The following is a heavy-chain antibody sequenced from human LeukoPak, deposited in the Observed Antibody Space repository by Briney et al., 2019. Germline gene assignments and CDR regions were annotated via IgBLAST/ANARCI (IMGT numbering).Heavy chain of an antibody. CDR2: IYDSGSS. CDR1: GVSISSYY. CDR3: ARQVDGSYFDY. D-gene: IGHD3-9*01. Sequence: PSETLSLTCTVSGVSISSYYWSWIRQPPGKGLEWVGYIYDSGSSNYNPSLKSGVTISVDTSKIQFSMKLSYVTAADTAVYYCARQVDGSYFDYWGQGTLVTVSS. J-gene: IGHJ4*02. V-gene: IGHV4-59*08.